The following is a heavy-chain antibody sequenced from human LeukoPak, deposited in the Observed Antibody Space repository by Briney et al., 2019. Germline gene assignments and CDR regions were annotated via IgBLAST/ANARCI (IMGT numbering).Heavy chain of an antibody. CDR1: GGTFSSYA. Sequence: ASVKVSCKASGGTFSSYAISWVRQAPGQGLEWMGWINPNSGGTNYAQKFQGRVTMTRDTSISTAYMELSRLRSDDTAVYYCARDRTMTCYGMDVWGQGTTVTVSS. D-gene: IGHD1-1*01. J-gene: IGHJ6*02. V-gene: IGHV1-2*02. CDR2: INPNSGGT. CDR3: ARDRTMTCYGMDV.